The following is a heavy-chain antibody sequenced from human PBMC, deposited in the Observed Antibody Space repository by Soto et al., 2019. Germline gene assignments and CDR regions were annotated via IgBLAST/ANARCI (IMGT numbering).Heavy chain of an antibody. CDR2: ISGSGATT. CDR3: SKSKNVKRSTYPFLDY. Sequence: EKGLGWVSGISGSGATTSYADSVKGRFTVSRDNSKNTLYLQMNSLRVEDTAVYFFSKSKNVKRSTYPFLDYCGHGTPVT. D-gene: IGHD1-1*01. V-gene: IGHV3-23*01. J-gene: IGHJ4*01.